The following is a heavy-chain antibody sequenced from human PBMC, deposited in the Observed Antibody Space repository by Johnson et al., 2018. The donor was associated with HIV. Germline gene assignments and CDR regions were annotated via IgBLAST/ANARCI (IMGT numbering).Heavy chain of an antibody. Sequence: VQLVESGGGVVQPGRSLRLSCAASGFTFNNYVMTWVRQAPGKGLEWVSGISGSDFGPYYADSVRGRFTISRDNSKNTLYLQMNSLRAEDTDVYYCAKGLGGAFDIWGQGTMVTVSS. CDR2: ISGSDFGP. V-gene: IGHV3-23*04. J-gene: IGHJ3*02. CDR1: GFTFNNYV. CDR3: AKGLGGAFDI. D-gene: IGHD3-16*01.